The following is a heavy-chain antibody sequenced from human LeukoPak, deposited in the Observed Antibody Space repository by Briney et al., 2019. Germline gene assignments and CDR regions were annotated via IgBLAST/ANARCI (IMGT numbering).Heavy chain of an antibody. Sequence: GASVKVSCKASGGTFSNYAISWVRQAPGQGLEWMGGIIPLFGTANYAQKFQGRVSITTDESTSTAYMELSRLRSDDTAVYYCARTERSPHTSTGYKVATMEFDPWGQGTLVTVSS. CDR1: GGTFSNYA. CDR3: ARTERSPHTSTGYKVATMEFDP. D-gene: IGHD5-12*01. CDR2: IIPLFGTA. J-gene: IGHJ5*02. V-gene: IGHV1-69*05.